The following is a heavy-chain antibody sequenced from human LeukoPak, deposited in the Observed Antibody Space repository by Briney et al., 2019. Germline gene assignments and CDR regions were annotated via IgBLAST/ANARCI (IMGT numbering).Heavy chain of an antibody. CDR2: IYPGDSDT. J-gene: IGHJ4*02. D-gene: IGHD4-17*01. CDR1: GYSFTSYW. Sequence: GESLKISCKGSGYSFTSYWIGWVRQMPGKGLEWMGIIYPGDSDTRYSPSFQGQVIISADKSISTAYLQWSSLKASDTAMYYCARLNPFPPYGDYLDYWGQGTLVTVSS. V-gene: IGHV5-51*01. CDR3: ARLNPFPPYGDYLDY.